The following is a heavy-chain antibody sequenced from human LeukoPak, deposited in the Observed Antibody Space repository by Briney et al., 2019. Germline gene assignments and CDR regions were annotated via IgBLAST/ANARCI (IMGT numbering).Heavy chain of an antibody. Sequence: GGSLRLSCAASVFTFSSYSMNWVRQAPGKGLEWVSSISSSSSYIYYADSVKGRFTISRDNAKNSLYLQMNSQRAEDTAVYYCARDPLTRPFDYWGQGTLVTVSS. V-gene: IGHV3-21*01. J-gene: IGHJ4*02. CDR3: ARDPLTRPFDY. CDR2: ISSSSSYI. CDR1: VFTFSSYS.